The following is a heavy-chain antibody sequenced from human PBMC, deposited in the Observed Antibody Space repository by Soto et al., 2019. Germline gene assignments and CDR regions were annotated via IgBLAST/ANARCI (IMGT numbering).Heavy chain of an antibody. V-gene: IGHV3-30*04. D-gene: IGHD2-15*01. Sequence: QVQLVESGGGVVQPGRSLRLSCAASGFTFSTYAMHWVRQAPGKGLEWVAVISYDGSNKHYADSVKGRFTISRDNSKNTLYLQLHSLRVEDTAVYYCARPPVIDIVVHPDYWGQGTLVTVSS. J-gene: IGHJ4*02. CDR2: ISYDGSNK. CDR3: ARPPVIDIVVHPDY. CDR1: GFTFSTYA.